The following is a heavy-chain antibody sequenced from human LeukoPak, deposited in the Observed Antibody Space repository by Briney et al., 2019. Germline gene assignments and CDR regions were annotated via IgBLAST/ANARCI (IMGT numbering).Heavy chain of an antibody. CDR3: ARQTYSSGWSSFDY. D-gene: IGHD6-19*01. CDR1: GYSFTSYW. CDR2: IYPGDSDT. Sequence: GESLKISCKSSGYSFTSYWIGWVRQMPGKGLEWMGIIYPGDSDTRYSPSFQGQVTILADKSISTAYLQWSSLKASDTAMYYCARQTYSSGWSSFDYWGQGTLVTVSS. J-gene: IGHJ4*02. V-gene: IGHV5-51*01.